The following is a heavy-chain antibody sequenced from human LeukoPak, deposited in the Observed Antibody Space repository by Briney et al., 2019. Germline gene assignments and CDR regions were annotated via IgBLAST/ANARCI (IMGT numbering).Heavy chain of an antibody. D-gene: IGHD6-25*01. Sequence: PSETLSLTCTVYVSSGSISSSAFYWGWIRQPPGKGLEWIESIYYSGSTYYNPSLKSRVTISVDTSKNQFSLKVSSVTAADTAVYYCARDPLNSGWYFDYWGQGTLVTVSS. CDR2: IYYSGST. V-gene: IGHV4-39*01. CDR1: VSSGSISSSAFY. CDR3: ARDPLNSGWYFDY. J-gene: IGHJ4*02.